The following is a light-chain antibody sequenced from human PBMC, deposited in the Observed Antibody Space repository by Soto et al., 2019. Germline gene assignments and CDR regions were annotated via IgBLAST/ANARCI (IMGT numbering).Light chain of an antibody. J-gene: IGKJ1*01. Sequence: DIVLTQSPDSLGVSLGERATINCKSSQSVLYRSNNKNYLAWYQQKPGQPPKLLIYWASTRESGVPDRFSGSGSGTDFTLTISSLQAEDVAVYYCQQYYSTPWTFGQGTMVDI. CDR1: QSVLYRSNNKNY. CDR3: QQYYSTPWT. V-gene: IGKV4-1*01. CDR2: WAS.